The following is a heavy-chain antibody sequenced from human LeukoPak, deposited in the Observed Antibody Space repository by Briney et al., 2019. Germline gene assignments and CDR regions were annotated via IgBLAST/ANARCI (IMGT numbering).Heavy chain of an antibody. D-gene: IGHD2-2*01. CDR1: GFSFSNYG. V-gene: IGHV3-30*02. CDR2: MQYDGSVE. J-gene: IGHJ5*02. CDR3: AVVPAGNWFDP. Sequence: GGSLRLSCVASGFSFSNYGTHWVRQAPGKGLEWVTFMQYDGSVEFYADSVKGRFTISRDNSKNTLYLQMNSLRAEDTAVYYCAVVPAGNWFDPWGQGTLFTVSS.